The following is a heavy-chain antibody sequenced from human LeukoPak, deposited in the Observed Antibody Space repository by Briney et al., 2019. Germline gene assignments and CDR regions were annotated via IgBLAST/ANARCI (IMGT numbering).Heavy chain of an antibody. CDR3: SRDGENDSSGHYKPFDY. J-gene: IGHJ4*02. D-gene: IGHD3-22*01. V-gene: IGHV3-33*01. CDR2: IWYDGGNK. CDR1: GFTFSDYG. Sequence: GGSLRLSCGASGFTFSDYGMHWVRQAPGRGPEWVAAIWYDGGNKYYRDSVKGRFTISRDNSKNTLYLQMNSLRAEDTAVYFCSRDGENDSSGHYKPFDYWGQGTLVTVSS.